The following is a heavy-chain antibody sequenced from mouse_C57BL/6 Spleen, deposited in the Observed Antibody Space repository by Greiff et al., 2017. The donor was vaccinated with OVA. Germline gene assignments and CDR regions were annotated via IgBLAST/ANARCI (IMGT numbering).Heavy chain of an antibody. CDR3: ARWGYVRYAMDY. J-gene: IGHJ4*01. CDR1: GYTFTDYY. Sequence: EVQLQQSGPVLVKPGASVKMSRKASGYTFTDYYMNWVKQSHGKSLEWIGVINPYNGGTSYNQKFKGKATLTVDKSSSTAYMELNSLTSEDSAVYYCARWGYVRYAMDYWGQGTSVTVSS. CDR2: INPYNGGT. D-gene: IGHD3-1*01. V-gene: IGHV1-19*01.